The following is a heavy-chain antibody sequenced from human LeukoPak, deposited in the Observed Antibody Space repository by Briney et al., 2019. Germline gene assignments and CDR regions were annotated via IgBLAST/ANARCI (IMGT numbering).Heavy chain of an antibody. V-gene: IGHV3-30*18. D-gene: IGHD5-18*01. J-gene: IGHJ4*02. CDR3: TKDREVYSYGSVLHY. Sequence: PGGSLRLSCAASGFTFSGYGMHWVRQAPGKGLEWVAGMSYDGGNKYYADSVKGRFTISRDKSKNTLYLQMNSLRAEDTSVYYCTKDREVYSYGSVLHYWGQGTLVTVSS. CDR2: MSYDGGNK. CDR1: GFTFSGYG.